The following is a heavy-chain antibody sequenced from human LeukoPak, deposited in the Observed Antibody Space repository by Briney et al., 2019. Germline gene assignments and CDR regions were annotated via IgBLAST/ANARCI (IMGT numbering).Heavy chain of an antibody. CDR3: ARSLRYFDWLYLPADSRSWFDP. D-gene: IGHD3-9*01. CDR1: RDSVSSNSAA. CDR2: TYYRSKWYN. J-gene: IGHJ5*02. V-gene: IGHV6-1*01. Sequence: SQTLSLTCAISRDSVSSNSAAWNWIRQSPSRGLEWLGRTYYRSKWYNDYAVSVKSRITINPDTSKNQFSLQLNSVTPEDTAVYYCARSLRYFDWLYLPADSRSWFDPWGQGTLVTVSS.